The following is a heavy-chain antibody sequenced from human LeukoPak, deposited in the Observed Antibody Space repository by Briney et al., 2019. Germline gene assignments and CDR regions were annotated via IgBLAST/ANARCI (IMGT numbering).Heavy chain of an antibody. CDR3: ARLGGYDFGYYYYYMDV. V-gene: IGHV4-34*01. CDR2: INHSGST. Sequence: SETLSLICAVYGGSFSGYYWSWIRQPPGKGLEWIGEINHSGSTNYNPSLKSRVTISVDTSKNQFSLKLSSVTAADTAVYYCARLGGYDFGYYYYYMDVWGKGTTVTVSS. J-gene: IGHJ6*03. CDR1: GGSFSGYY. D-gene: IGHD5-12*01.